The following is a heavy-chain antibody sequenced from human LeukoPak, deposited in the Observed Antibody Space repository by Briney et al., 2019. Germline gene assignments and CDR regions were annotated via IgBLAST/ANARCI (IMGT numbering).Heavy chain of an antibody. CDR2: ISSGGAYT. J-gene: IGHJ6*03. CDR3: ARDPEVPDYYSYMDV. Sequence: GGSLRLSCTGSGFIFSSYGLFWVRQAPGKGLEWVSAISSGGAYTYYADSVKGRFTISRDNALNSVSLQMNGLRAEDTAIYYCARDPEVPDYYSYMDVWGKGTTVAVSS. V-gene: IGHV3-21*01. CDR1: GFIFSSYG.